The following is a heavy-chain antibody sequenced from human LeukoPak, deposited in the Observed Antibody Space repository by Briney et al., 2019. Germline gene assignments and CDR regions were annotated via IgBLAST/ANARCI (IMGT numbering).Heavy chain of an antibody. CDR1: GFTFSSYS. J-gene: IGHJ4*02. D-gene: IGHD1-1*01. V-gene: IGHV3-21*04. CDR2: ISSSSSYI. Sequence: GGSLRLSCAASGFTFSSYSMNWVRQAPGKGLEWVSSISSSSSYIYYADSVKGRFTISRDNAKNSLYLQMNSLRAEDTAVYYCAKSPPRQLGPIDYWGQGTLVTVSS. CDR3: AKSPPRQLGPIDY.